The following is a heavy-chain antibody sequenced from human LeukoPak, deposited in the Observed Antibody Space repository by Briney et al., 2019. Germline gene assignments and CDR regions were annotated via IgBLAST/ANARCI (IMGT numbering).Heavy chain of an antibody. V-gene: IGHV4-4*07. J-gene: IGHJ4*02. CDR2: ICISEST. Sequence: SETLSLTCTVSGGSISGFCWSWIRQPAGKGLEWIGRICISESTNYNPSLESRVNMSEDTSQNQFSLRLTSVTAADTAVYYCARIRRDSGDWYADDYWGQGTLVTVSS. CDR3: ARIRRDSGDWYADDY. D-gene: IGHD6-19*01. CDR1: GGSISGFC.